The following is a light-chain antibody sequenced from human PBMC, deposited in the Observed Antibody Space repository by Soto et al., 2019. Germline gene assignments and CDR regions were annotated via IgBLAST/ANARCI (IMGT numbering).Light chain of an antibody. CDR2: DVS. J-gene: IGLJ1*01. CDR3: SSYTSSSIPYV. V-gene: IGLV2-14*01. Sequence: QSALTQPASVSESPGQSITISCTGTSSDVGGYNYVSWYQQHPGKAPKLMIYDVSNRPSGVSNRFSGSKSGNTASLTISGLQAEDEADYYCSSYTSSSIPYVFGTGTKLTVL. CDR1: SSDVGGYNY.